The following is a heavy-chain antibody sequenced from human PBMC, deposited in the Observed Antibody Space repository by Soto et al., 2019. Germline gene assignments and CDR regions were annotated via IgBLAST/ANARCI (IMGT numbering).Heavy chain of an antibody. V-gene: IGHV1-58*01. CDR2: IVVGSGNT. CDR1: GFTFTSSA. Sequence: ASVKVSCKASGFTFTSSAVQWVRQARGQRLEWIGWIVVGSGNTNYAQKFRGRVTMTQNTAIGTAYMELSSLRSDDTATYYCTRAYGAETFDFWGQGTRVTVSS. D-gene: IGHD3-10*01. J-gene: IGHJ5*01. CDR3: TRAYGAETFDF.